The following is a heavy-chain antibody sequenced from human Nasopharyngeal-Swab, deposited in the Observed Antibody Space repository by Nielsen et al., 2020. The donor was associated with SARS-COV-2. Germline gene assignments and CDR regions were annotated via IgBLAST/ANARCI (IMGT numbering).Heavy chain of an antibody. V-gene: IGHV3-21*01. Sequence: GGSLRLSCAASGFTFSSYSMNWVRPAPGKGLEWVSSISSSSSYIYYADSVKGRFTISRDNAKNSLYLQMNSLRAEDTAVYYCARASGYDFGYYYGMDVWGQGTTVTVSS. CDR1: GFTFSSYS. D-gene: IGHD5-12*01. CDR3: ARASGYDFGYYYGMDV. CDR2: ISSSSSYI. J-gene: IGHJ6*02.